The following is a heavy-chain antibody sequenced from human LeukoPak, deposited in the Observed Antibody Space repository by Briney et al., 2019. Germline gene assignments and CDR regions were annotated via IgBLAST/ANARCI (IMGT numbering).Heavy chain of an antibody. CDR3: TRNGGDSDFKY. Sequence: PSETLSLTCAVYSGSFSGYYWSWIRQPPGKGLEWIGAINHSGGTNYNPSLKSRVSFSVDKSKNQFSLSLSSVTAADTAIYYCTRNGGDSDFKYWGQGTLAIVSS. V-gene: IGHV4-34*01. CDR1: SGSFSGYY. J-gene: IGHJ4*02. D-gene: IGHD2-21*01. CDR2: INHSGGT.